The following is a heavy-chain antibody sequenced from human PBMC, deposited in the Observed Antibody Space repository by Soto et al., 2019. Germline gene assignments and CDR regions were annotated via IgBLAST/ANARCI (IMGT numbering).Heavy chain of an antibody. CDR1: GYNFTAYL. CDR3: ARLGFAGATYFES. J-gene: IGHJ4*02. CDR2: IHPSDSDT. V-gene: IGHV5-51*01. D-gene: IGHD6-25*01. Sequence: GESLKISCEVSGYNFTAYLLGWVRQMPWKGLELMGNIHPSDSDTSYRPSFQGQVTFSVDKSITTAYLQWSTLKASDTAVYFCARLGFAGATYFESWGQGTLVNVSS.